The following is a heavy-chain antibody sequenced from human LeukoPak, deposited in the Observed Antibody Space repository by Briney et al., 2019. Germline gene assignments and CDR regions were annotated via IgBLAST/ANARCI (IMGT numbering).Heavy chain of an antibody. Sequence: SRVTISVDTSKNQFSLKLTSVTAADTAVYYCARWDIVVVPGPRPYGMDVWGQGTTVTVSS. CDR3: ARWDIVVVPGPRPYGMDV. J-gene: IGHJ6*02. V-gene: IGHV4-34*01. D-gene: IGHD2-2*01.